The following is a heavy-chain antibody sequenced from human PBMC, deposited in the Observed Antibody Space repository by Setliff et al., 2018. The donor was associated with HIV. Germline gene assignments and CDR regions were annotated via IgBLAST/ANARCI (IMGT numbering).Heavy chain of an antibody. Sequence: GGSLRLSCAASGFTFSRYWMGWVRQAPGKGLEWVAKIKQDECETYYVDSVKGRFTISRDYAKNTLYLQMASLRAGDTAMYYCAKDLDRGRAHEDAFDFWGQGTMVTVSS. CDR2: IKQDECET. CDR3: AKDLDRGRAHEDAFDF. V-gene: IGHV3-7*01. J-gene: IGHJ3*01. CDR1: GFTFSRYW. D-gene: IGHD1-1*01.